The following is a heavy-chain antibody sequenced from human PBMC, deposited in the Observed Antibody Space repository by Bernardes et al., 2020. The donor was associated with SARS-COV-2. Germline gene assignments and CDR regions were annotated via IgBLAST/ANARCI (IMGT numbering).Heavy chain of an antibody. J-gene: IGHJ6*03. V-gene: IGHV3-23*01. D-gene: IGHD2-2*02. CDR3: AKASHAYQPLYGADYFYYYMDV. Sequence: GGSLRLSCAASGFTFSSYAMTWVRQAPGKGLESVSHISGSGDATYYADSVKGRFTISRDPSTDTLFLQMDTLRADDTAVYYCAKASHAYQPLYGADYFYYYMDVWGKGTTVTVSS. CDR2: ISGSGDAT. CDR1: GFTFSSYA.